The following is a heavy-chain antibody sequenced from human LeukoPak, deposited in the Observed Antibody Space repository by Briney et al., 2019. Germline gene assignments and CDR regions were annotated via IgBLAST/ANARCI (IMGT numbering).Heavy chain of an antibody. CDR3: ARIFVGTTDWVAFDI. CDR2: FYISGNT. CDR1: GGSIRSYY. Sequence: SETLSLTCTASGGSIRSYYWSWIRQPAGKGLEWIGRFYISGNTNYNPSLKSRITMSVDTSKSQFSLKLSSVTAADTAVYYCARIFVGTTDWVAFDIWGQGTRVTVSS. D-gene: IGHD1-26*01. V-gene: IGHV4-4*07. J-gene: IGHJ3*02.